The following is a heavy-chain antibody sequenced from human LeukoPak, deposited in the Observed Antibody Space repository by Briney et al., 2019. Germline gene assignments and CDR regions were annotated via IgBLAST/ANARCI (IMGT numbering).Heavy chain of an antibody. Sequence: ASVNVSCKASGYTFTSYGISWVRQAPGQGVEGMGWISAYNGNTNYAQTLQGRVTMTTDTSTSTAYMELRSLRSDDTAVYYCARGSYGDPSDYWGQGTLVTVSS. CDR1: GYTFTSYG. CDR2: ISAYNGNT. V-gene: IGHV1-18*01. D-gene: IGHD4-17*01. J-gene: IGHJ4*02. CDR3: ARGSYGDPSDY.